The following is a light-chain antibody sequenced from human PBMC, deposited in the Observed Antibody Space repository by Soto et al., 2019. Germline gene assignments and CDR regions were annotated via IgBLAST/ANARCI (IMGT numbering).Light chain of an antibody. V-gene: IGKV3-20*01. Sequence: EIVLTQSPGTLSLSPGERATLSCRASHSVSSSYLAWYQQKPGQAPRLLIYGASSRATGIPDRFSGSGSGSDFTLTISRLESEDFALYYCQQYRSSLRTFGQGTKV. CDR3: QQYRSSLRT. J-gene: IGKJ1*01. CDR2: GAS. CDR1: HSVSSSY.